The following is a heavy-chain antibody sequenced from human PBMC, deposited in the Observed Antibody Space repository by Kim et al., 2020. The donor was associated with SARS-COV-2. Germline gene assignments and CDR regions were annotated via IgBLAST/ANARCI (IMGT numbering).Heavy chain of an antibody. CDR1: GFTFSSYW. V-gene: IGHV3-74*01. D-gene: IGHD3-3*01. Sequence: GGSLRLSCAASGFTFSSYWMHWVRQAPGKGLVWVSRINSDGSSTSYADSVKGRFTISRDNAKNTLYLQMNSLRAEDTAVYYCARGIFGTPGGMDVWGQGTTVTVSS. CDR2: INSDGSST. J-gene: IGHJ6*02. CDR3: ARGIFGTPGGMDV.